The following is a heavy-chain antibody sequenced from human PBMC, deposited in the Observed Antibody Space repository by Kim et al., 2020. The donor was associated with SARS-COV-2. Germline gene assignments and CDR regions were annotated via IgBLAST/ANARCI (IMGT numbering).Heavy chain of an antibody. CDR3: ARVQGAPLYCSSTSCYDSYYYYGMDV. J-gene: IGHJ6*02. CDR2: INPNSGGT. Sequence: ASVKVSCKASGYTFTGYYMHWVRQAPGQGLEWMGRINPNSGGTNYAQKFQGRVTMTRDTSISTAYMELSRLRSDDTAVYYCARVQGAPLYCSSTSCYDSYYYYGMDVWGQGTTVTVSS. CDR1: GYTFTGYY. V-gene: IGHV1-2*06. D-gene: IGHD2-2*01.